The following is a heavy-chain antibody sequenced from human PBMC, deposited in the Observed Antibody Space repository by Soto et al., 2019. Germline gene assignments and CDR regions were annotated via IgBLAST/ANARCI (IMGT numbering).Heavy chain of an antibody. CDR3: ARGPVRGYSYGPLQHFDY. V-gene: IGHV1-69*02. J-gene: IGHJ4*02. Sequence: QVQLVQSGAEVKKPGYSVKVSCKASGGTFSSYTISWVRQAPGQGLEWMGRIIPILGIANYAQKFQGRVTITADKSTSTAYMELSSLRSEDTAVYYCARGPVRGYSYGPLQHFDYWGQGTLVTVSS. CDR2: IIPILGIA. CDR1: GGTFSSYT. D-gene: IGHD5-18*01.